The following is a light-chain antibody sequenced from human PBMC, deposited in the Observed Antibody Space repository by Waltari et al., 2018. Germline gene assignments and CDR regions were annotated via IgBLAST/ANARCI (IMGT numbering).Light chain of an antibody. CDR2: WAA. CDR1: QSLLYRSSNRNA. J-gene: IGKJ4*01. V-gene: IGKV4-1*01. Sequence: DIVMTQSPDSLAVSLGERATINCKSSQSLLYRSSNRNALAGYQQKPGQPPKLLFFWAATRESGAPDRFSVSGSGTDFTLTISSLQAEDVAVYYCQQYYNAPLTFGGGTKVEIK. CDR3: QQYYNAPLT.